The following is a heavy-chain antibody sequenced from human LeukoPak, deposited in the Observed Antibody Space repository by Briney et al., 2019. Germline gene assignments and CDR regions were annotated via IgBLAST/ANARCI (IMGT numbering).Heavy chain of an antibody. Sequence: GGSLRLSCAASGFTFSSYRMNWVRQAPGKGLEWVSSISSSSSYIYYADSVKGRFTISRDNAKNSLYLQMNSLRAEDTAVYYCARRGMESRTGGVVPRFLEGSLGYWGQGTLVTVSS. CDR1: GFTFSSYR. D-gene: IGHD3-3*01. J-gene: IGHJ4*02. CDR3: ARRGMESRTGGVVPRFLEGSLGY. V-gene: IGHV3-21*01. CDR2: ISSSSSYI.